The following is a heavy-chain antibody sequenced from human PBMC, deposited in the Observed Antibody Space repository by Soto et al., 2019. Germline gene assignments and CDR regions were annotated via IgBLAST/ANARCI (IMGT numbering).Heavy chain of an antibody. Sequence: SETLSLTCTVSGGSISRSSYYWGLIRQPPGKGLEWIGSIYYSGSTYYNPSLESRVTISVDTSKNQFSLKLSSVTAADAAVYYCARGELMITFGGVIVSGWFDPWGQGTLVTVSS. CDR1: GGSISRSSYY. CDR2: IYYSGST. V-gene: IGHV4-39*01. D-gene: IGHD3-16*02. J-gene: IGHJ5*02. CDR3: ARGELMITFGGVIVSGWFDP.